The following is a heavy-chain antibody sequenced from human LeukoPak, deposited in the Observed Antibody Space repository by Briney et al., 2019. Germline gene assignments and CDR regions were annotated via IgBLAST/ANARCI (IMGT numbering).Heavy chain of an antibody. CDR1: GFTFSSYG. Sequence: GGSLRLSCAASGFTFSSYGMHWVRQAPGKGLEWVAFIRYDGSNKYYADSVKGRFTISRDNSKNTLYLQMNSLRAEDTAVYYCARDRIPQQQLVIGDAFDIWGQGTMVTVSS. J-gene: IGHJ3*02. V-gene: IGHV3-30*02. CDR2: IRYDGSNK. D-gene: IGHD6-13*01. CDR3: ARDRIPQQQLVIGDAFDI.